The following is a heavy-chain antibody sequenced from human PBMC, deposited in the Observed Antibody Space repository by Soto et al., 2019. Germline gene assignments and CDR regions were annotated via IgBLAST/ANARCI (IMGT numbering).Heavy chain of an antibody. J-gene: IGHJ6*02. CDR1: GGSISSGDYY. V-gene: IGHV4-30-4*01. D-gene: IGHD3-3*01. CDR2: IYYSGST. Sequence: QVQLQESGPGLVKPSQTLSLTCTVSGGSISSGDYYWSWIRQPPGKGLEWIGYIYYSGSTYYTPSLKSRVTISVDTSKNQFSRKLSSVTAADTAVYYCARERGFGVVRESRYYYGMDVWCQGTTVTVSS. CDR3: ARERGFGVVRESRYYYGMDV.